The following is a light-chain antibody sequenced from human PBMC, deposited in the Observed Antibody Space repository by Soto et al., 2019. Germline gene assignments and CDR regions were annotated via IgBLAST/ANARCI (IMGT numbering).Light chain of an antibody. J-gene: IGLJ2*01. V-gene: IGLV3-21*02. CDR1: NIGSKS. CDR3: QVWDSSTDHVV. Sequence: SYELTQPPSVSVAPGQTARITCGGDNIGSKSVHWYQQKPSQAPVLVVYDDTDRPSGIPERFSGSNSGNTATLTIFRVEAGDEADYYCQVWDSSTDHVVFGGGTKLTVL. CDR2: DDT.